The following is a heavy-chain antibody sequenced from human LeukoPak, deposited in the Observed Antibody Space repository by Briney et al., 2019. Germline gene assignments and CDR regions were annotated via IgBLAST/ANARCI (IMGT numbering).Heavy chain of an antibody. CDR3: ARRRGYSYGLDY. Sequence: PSETLSLTCAVYGGSFSGYYWSWIRQPPVKGLEWIGEINHSGSTNYNPSLKSRVTISVDTSKNQFSLKLSSVTAADTAVYYCARRRGYSYGLDYWGQGTLVTVSS. CDR2: INHSGST. V-gene: IGHV4-34*01. CDR1: GGSFSGYY. D-gene: IGHD5-18*01. J-gene: IGHJ4*02.